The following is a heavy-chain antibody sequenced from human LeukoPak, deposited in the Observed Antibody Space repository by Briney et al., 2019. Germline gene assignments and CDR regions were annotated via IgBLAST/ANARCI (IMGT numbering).Heavy chain of an antibody. J-gene: IGHJ4*02. Sequence: PGRSLRLSCAASGFTFSSYGMHWVRQAPGKGLEWVAVIWYDGSNKYYADSVKGRFTISRDNSKNTLYLQMNSLRAEDTAVYYFAKDHVTTVSYFDYWGQGTLVTVSS. D-gene: IGHD4-11*01. CDR1: GFTFSSYG. CDR2: IWYDGSNK. CDR3: AKDHVTTVSYFDY. V-gene: IGHV3-33*06.